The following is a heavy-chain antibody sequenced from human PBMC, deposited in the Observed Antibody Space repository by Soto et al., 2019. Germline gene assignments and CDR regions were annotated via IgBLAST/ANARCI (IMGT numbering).Heavy chain of an antibody. D-gene: IGHD2-2*01. CDR2: MNPNSGNT. V-gene: IGHV1-8*01. Sequence: ASVKVSCKASGYTFTRYDINWVRQATGQGHEWMGWMNPNSGNTGYAQKFQGRVTMTRNTSISTDYMELSSLRSEDTAVYYCASSIIPAAHRYYYYYYMDVWGKGTTVTVSS. CDR3: ASSIIPAAHRYYYYYYMDV. J-gene: IGHJ6*03. CDR1: GYTFTRYD.